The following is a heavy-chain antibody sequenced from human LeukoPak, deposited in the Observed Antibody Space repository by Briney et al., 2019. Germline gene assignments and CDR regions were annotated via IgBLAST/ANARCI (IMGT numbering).Heavy chain of an antibody. CDR2: INWNGGST. CDR3: ARTYCSGGSCKRKRFDY. CDR1: GFAFDDYG. V-gene: IGHV3-20*04. Sequence: GGSLRLSCAASGFAFDDYGMSWVRQAPGKGLEWVSGINWNGGSTGYADSVKGRFTISRDNAKNSLYLQMNSLRAEDTAVYYCARTYCSGGSCKRKRFDYWGQGTLVTVSS. D-gene: IGHD2-15*01. J-gene: IGHJ4*02.